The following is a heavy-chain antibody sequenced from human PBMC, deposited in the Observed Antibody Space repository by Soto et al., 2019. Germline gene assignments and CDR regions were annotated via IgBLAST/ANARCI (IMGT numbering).Heavy chain of an antibody. CDR1: GYTFTSYG. CDR3: ARTPPGGVIKGPYMDV. CDR2: ISAYNGNT. D-gene: IGHD3-10*01. V-gene: IGHV1-18*01. Sequence: ASVKVSCKASGYTFTSYGISWVRQAPGQGLEWMGWISAYNGNTNYAQKLQGRVTMTTDTSTSTAYMELRSLRSDDTAVYYCARTPPGGVIKGPYMDVWGKGTTVTVSS. J-gene: IGHJ6*03.